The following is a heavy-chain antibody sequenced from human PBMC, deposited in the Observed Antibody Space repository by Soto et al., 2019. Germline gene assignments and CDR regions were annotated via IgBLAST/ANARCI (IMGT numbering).Heavy chain of an antibody. J-gene: IGHJ6*02. CDR1: GGSFSGYY. Sequence: SETLSLTCAVYGGSFSGYYWSWIRQPPGKGLEWIGEINHSGSTNYNPSLKSRVTISVDTSKNQFSLKLSSVTAADTAVYYCARDITITFGGGPIYGMDVWGQGTTVTVSS. V-gene: IGHV4-34*01. CDR2: INHSGST. CDR3: ARDITITFGGGPIYGMDV. D-gene: IGHD3-16*01.